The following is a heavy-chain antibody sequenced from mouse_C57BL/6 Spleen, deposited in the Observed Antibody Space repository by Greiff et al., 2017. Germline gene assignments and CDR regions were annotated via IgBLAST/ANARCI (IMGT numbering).Heavy chain of an antibody. CDR1: GFTFSSYT. Sequence: EVMLVESGGGLVKPGGSLKLSCAASGFTFSSYTMSWVRQTPEKRLEWVSTISGGGGNTYYPDSVKGRFTLSRDNAKNTRYLQMSSLRSEDTALYYCARLWDYDYGNFDYWGQGTTLTVSS. CDR3: ARLWDYDYGNFDY. D-gene: IGHD2-4*01. J-gene: IGHJ2*01. CDR2: ISGGGGNT. V-gene: IGHV5-9*01.